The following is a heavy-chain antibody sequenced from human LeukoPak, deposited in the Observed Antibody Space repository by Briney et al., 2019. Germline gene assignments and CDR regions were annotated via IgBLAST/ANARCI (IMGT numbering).Heavy chain of an antibody. D-gene: IGHD3-10*01. Sequence: ASVKVSCKASGYTFTSYDINWVRQAPGQGLEWMGWMNPNSGNTGYAQKFQGRVTMTRNTSISTAYMELSSLRSEDTAVYYCASALMVVRGVINYYYGMDVWGQGTTVTVSS. J-gene: IGHJ6*01. CDR2: MNPNSGNT. CDR1: GYTFTSYD. CDR3: ASALMVVRGVINYYYGMDV. V-gene: IGHV1-8*01.